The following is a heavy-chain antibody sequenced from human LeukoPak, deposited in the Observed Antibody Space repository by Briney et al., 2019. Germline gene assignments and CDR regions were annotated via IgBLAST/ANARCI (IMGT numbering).Heavy chain of an antibody. Sequence: PSETLSLTCAVYGGSFSGYYWSWLRQPPGKGLEWFGEINHSGSTNYNPSLKSRVTISVDTSKNQFSLKLSSVTAADTAVYYCARGLARVYYYGMDVWGQGTTVTVSS. J-gene: IGHJ6*02. V-gene: IGHV4-34*01. CDR1: GGSFSGYY. CDR3: ARGLARVYYYGMDV. CDR2: INHSGST.